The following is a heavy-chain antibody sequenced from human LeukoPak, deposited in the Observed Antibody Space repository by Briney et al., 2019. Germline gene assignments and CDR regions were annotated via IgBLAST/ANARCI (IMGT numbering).Heavy chain of an antibody. D-gene: IGHD1-26*01. Sequence: SETLSLTCSVSGGAISRYYWSWIRQPPGKGLEWIGYIYYSGSTNYNPSLKSRVTISVDTSKNQFSLKLSSVTAADTAVYYCARDNSVGDTAWWFDPWGQGTLVTVSS. CDR3: ARDNSVGDTAWWFDP. CDR1: GGAISRYY. J-gene: IGHJ5*02. CDR2: IYYSGST. V-gene: IGHV4-59*01.